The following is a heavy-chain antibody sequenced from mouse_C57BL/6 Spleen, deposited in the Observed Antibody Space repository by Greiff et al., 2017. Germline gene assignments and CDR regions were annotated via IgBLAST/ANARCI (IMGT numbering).Heavy chain of an antibody. J-gene: IGHJ1*03. CDR2: IYPGSGST. CDR3: ASYDYGYFDV. D-gene: IGHD2-3*01. Sequence: QVQLQQSGVGLVKPGASVKMSCRASGYTFPTSGITWVRQRPGQGLEWIGVIYPGSGSTNYNETFKSKATLTVDTSSSTAYMQLSSLTSEDSAVYYCASYDYGYFDVWGTGTTVTVSS. V-gene: IGHV1-55*01. CDR1: GYTFPTSG.